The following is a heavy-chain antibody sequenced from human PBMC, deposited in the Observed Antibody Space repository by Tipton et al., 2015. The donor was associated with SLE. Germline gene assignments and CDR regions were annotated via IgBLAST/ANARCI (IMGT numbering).Heavy chain of an antibody. CDR1: GGSVNSGLYY. J-gene: IGHJ5*01. V-gene: IGHV4-61*02. CDR3: ATYSGWFHT. D-gene: IGHD4-11*01. Sequence: TLSLTCTVSGGSVNSGLYYWSWVRQPAGEGLAWIGRIYSSGSPNYNPSLKSRVSISLDTSKNQFSLKLNSVTAADTAVYYCATYSGWFHTWGHGALVTVSS. CDR2: IYSSGSP.